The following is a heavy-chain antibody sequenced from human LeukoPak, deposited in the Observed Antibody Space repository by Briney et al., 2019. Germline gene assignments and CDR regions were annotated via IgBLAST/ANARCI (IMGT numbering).Heavy chain of an antibody. Sequence: GGSLTLSCAASGFTFDDYAMHWVRHAPGKGLVWVSGISWNSGSIGYADSVKGRFTISRDNPKNSLYLQMNSLRAEDTALYYCARVSGEFDYYYYYMDVWGKGTTVTISS. D-gene: IGHD3-10*01. CDR2: ISWNSGSI. V-gene: IGHV3-9*01. J-gene: IGHJ6*03. CDR1: GFTFDDYA. CDR3: ARVSGEFDYYYYYMDV.